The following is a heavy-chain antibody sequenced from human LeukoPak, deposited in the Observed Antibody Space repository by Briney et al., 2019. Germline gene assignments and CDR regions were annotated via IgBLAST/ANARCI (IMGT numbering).Heavy chain of an antibody. V-gene: IGHV1-8*02. J-gene: IGHJ4*02. CDR1: GGTFSSYA. D-gene: IGHD6-19*01. CDR2: MNPNSGNT. CDR3: ARGSGWYDY. Sequence: ASVKVSCKASGGTFSSYAISWVRQAPGQGLEWMGWMNPNSGNTGYAQKFQGRVTMTRNTSISTAYMELSSLRSEDTAVYYCARGSGWYDYWGQGTLVTVSS.